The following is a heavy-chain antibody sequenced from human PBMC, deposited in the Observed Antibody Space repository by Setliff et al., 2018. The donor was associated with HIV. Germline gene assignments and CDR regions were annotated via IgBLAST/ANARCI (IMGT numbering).Heavy chain of an antibody. CDR3: AREGSIAAAGTELGY. CDR2: IYYSGST. J-gene: IGHJ4*02. CDR1: GGSISSSSYY. D-gene: IGHD6-13*01. Sequence: SETLSLTCTVSGGSISSSSYYWGWIRQPPGKGLEWIGSIYYSGSTYYNPSLKSRVTISVDTSKNQFSLKLSSVTAADTAVYYCAREGSIAAAGTELGYWGQGTLVTVSS. V-gene: IGHV4-39*07.